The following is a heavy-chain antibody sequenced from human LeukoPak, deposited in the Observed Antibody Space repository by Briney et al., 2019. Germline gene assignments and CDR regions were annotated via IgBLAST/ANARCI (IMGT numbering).Heavy chain of an antibody. V-gene: IGHV1-2*06. J-gene: IGHJ5*02. CDR3: TRGTKTMIIDPLNWFDP. CDR1: GYTFTGYY. D-gene: IGHD3-22*01. CDR2: INPNSGDT. Sequence: ASVEVSSKASGYTFTGYYMHWVRQTPGQGREWMGRINPNSGDTNYAQKFQGRVTMTRDTSISTAYMELSRLRSDDTAVYYCTRGTKTMIIDPLNWFDPWVQGTLVTISS.